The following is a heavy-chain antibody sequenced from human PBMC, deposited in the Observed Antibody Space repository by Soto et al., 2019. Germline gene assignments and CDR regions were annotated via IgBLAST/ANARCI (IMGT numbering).Heavy chain of an antibody. D-gene: IGHD6-13*01. CDR3: AREDYSSLSYYYGMDV. CDR1: GFTFSSYA. V-gene: IGHV3-30-3*01. CDR2: ISNDGSNK. Sequence: QVPLVESGGGVVQPGRSLRLSCAASGFTFSSYAMHWVRQAPGKGLEWVAVISNDGSNKYHADSVKGRFTISRDNSKNTLYLQMNSLRAEDTAVYFCAREDYSSLSYYYGMDVWGQGTTVTVSS. J-gene: IGHJ6*02.